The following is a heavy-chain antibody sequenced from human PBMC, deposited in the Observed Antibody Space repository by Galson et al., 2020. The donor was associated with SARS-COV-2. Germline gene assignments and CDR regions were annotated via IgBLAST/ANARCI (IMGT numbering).Heavy chain of an antibody. CDR1: GGAITNYY. V-gene: IGHV4-59*01. Sequence: SETLSLTCSVSGGAITNYYWSWLRQSPGKGLEWIGYIYNGGNTNYNPSLKSRVTISIDTSKNQFSLELTSVTATDTAVYYCARDLRLLTGSSRGNWFDPWGQGALVTVFS. CDR3: ARDLRLLTGSSRGNWFDP. CDR2: IYNGGNT. D-gene: IGHD3-9*01. J-gene: IGHJ5*02.